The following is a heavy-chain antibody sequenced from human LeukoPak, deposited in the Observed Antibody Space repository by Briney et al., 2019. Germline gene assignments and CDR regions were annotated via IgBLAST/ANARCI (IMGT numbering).Heavy chain of an antibody. CDR2: IYTSGST. CDR1: GGSISSYY. V-gene: IGHV4-4*07. Sequence: NPSETLSLTCTVSGGSISSYYWSWIRQPAGKGLEWIGRIYTSGSTNYNLSLKSRVTMSVDTSKNQFSLKLSSVTAADTAVYYCARAVTGGSGSPPVFDPWGQGTLVTVSS. D-gene: IGHD3-10*01. CDR3: ARAVTGGSGSPPVFDP. J-gene: IGHJ5*02.